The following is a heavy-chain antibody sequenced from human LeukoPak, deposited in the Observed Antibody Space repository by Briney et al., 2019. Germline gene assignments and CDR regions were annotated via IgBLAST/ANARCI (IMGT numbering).Heavy chain of an antibody. CDR2: ISAYNGNT. V-gene: IGHV1-18*01. CDR1: GYTFTSYG. Sequence: GASVKVSCKASGYTFTSYGISWVRQAPGQGLEWMGWISAYNGNTNYAQKLQGRVTMTTDTSTSTAYMELRSLRSDDTAVYYCARDGGPYGSGLGAFDIWGQGTMVTVSS. D-gene: IGHD3-10*01. CDR3: ARDGGPYGSGLGAFDI. J-gene: IGHJ3*02.